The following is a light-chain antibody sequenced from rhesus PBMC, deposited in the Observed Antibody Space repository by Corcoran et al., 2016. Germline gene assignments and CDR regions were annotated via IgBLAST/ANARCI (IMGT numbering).Light chain of an antibody. CDR3: LQYSSSPYS. Sequence: DIQMTQSPSSLSASVGDTVTITCRASQSISSWLDWYQQKPGKAPKLLIYKASSLQSGVPSRFRGSGSGTDFTRTISSLQPEDFATYYCLQYSSSPYSFGQGTKVEIK. CDR1: QSISSW. V-gene: IGKV1-22*01. CDR2: KAS. J-gene: IGKJ2*01.